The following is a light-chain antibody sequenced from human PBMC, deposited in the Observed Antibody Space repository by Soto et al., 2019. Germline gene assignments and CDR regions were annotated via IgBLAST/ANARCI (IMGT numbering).Light chain of an antibody. CDR2: DVS. J-gene: IGLJ3*02. V-gene: IGLV2-14*01. Sequence: QSALTQPASVSGSPGQSITISCTGTSSDVGAHNFVSWYQQHPDKAPTLMIYDVSTRPSGVSNRFSGSKSGNTASLTISGLQAEDEADYYCSSFTNSNTLVFGGGTQLTVL. CDR1: SSDVGAHNF. CDR3: SSFTNSNTLV.